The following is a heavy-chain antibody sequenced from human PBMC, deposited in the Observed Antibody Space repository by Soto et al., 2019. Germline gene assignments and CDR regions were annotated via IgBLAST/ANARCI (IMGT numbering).Heavy chain of an antibody. J-gene: IGHJ4*02. CDR1: GFTLSSYW. D-gene: IGHD4-17*01. CDR2: IKQDGSQK. Sequence: EVQLVESGGGLVQPGGSLRLSCAASGFTLSSYWMNWVRLAPGKGLEWVANIKQDGSQKNYVDSVKGRFTISRDNAKNSLYRQMSSLRAEDTAVYYCMTSVTTHDYWCQGTLVTGSS. CDR3: MTSVTTHDY. V-gene: IGHV3-7*01.